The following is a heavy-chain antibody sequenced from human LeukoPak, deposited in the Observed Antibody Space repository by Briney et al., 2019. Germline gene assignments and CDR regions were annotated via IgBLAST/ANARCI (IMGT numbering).Heavy chain of an antibody. CDR3: VSSSSGWYRFQY. Sequence: KAGGSLRLSCAASGFTFSNYAMSWVRQAPGKGLEWVSAISGSGGNTYYADSVKGRFTISRDNSRSPLYLQMNSLRAEDTAVYYCVSSSSGWYRFQYWGQGPLVTVSS. D-gene: IGHD6-19*01. CDR2: ISGSGGNT. V-gene: IGHV3-23*01. J-gene: IGHJ4*02. CDR1: GFTFSNYA.